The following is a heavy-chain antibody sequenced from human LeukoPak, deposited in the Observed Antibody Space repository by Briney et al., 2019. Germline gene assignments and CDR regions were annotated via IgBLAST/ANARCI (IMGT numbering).Heavy chain of an antibody. CDR1: GFTFSAYG. D-gene: IGHD4-23*01. Sequence: GASVKVSCKTSGFTFSAYGIAWVRQVPGHGPEWMGCISNHNGNTKYAQKFQGRITVTTETSTGTVSMELRSLRSDDTAVYYCARGVAVATAYYFDFWGRGTQVTVAS. V-gene: IGHV1-18*01. CDR3: ARGVAVATAYYFDF. CDR2: ISNHNGNT. J-gene: IGHJ4*02.